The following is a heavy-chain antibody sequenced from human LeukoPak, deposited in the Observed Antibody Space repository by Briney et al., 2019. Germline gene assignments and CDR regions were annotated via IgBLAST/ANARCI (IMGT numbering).Heavy chain of an antibody. V-gene: IGHV3-20*04. J-gene: IGHJ4*02. D-gene: IGHD2-15*01. CDR2: INWNGGST. CDR3: AKSGRYCSGSSCYQEASLDY. Sequence: GGSLRLSCAASGFSFDDYGMSWVRQAPGKGLEWVSGINWNGGSTGYADSVKGRFTISRDNAKNSLYLQMNTLRVEDTAVYYCAKSGRYCSGSSCYQEASLDYWGQGTLVTVSS. CDR1: GFSFDDYG.